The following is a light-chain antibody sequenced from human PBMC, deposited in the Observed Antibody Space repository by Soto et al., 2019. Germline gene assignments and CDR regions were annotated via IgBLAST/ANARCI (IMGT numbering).Light chain of an antibody. CDR1: QTVRNF. CDR2: DAS. V-gene: IGKV3-11*01. Sequence: IVLTQSPATLSLSPGERATLSCRASQTVRNFLSWYQQKPGQAPRLLIYDASNRATGIPARFSGSGSGIDFTLTISSLEPEDFAIYYCHQRADWSLTFGGGTEVELK. J-gene: IGKJ4*01. CDR3: HQRADWSLT.